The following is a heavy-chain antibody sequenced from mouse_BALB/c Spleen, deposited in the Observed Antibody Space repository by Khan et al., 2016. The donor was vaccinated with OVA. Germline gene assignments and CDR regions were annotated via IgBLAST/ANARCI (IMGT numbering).Heavy chain of an antibody. V-gene: IGHV1S135*01. CDR1: GYSFTTYY. D-gene: IGHD2-14*01. CDR2: IDPFSGDT. CDR3: TRHGYVAWFTY. J-gene: IGHJ3*01. Sequence: EVQLQESGPELMQPGASGQISCTASGYSFTTYYIHWVKQSPGKSLEWIGYIDPFSGDTTYNQKFKGMTTLTVDKSSSTAYIHLSNLTSEDSAVYYCTRHGYVAWFTYWGQGTLVTVSA.